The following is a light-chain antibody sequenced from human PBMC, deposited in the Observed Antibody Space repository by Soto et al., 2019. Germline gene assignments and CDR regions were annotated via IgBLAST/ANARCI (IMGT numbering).Light chain of an antibody. V-gene: IGKV3-20*01. CDR2: GAS. CDR3: QQYGSSPFA. J-gene: IGKJ4*01. Sequence: EIVLTQSPGTLSLSPGERATLSCRASQIVSSTYLAWYQQKAGQAPRLLIYGASTRATGIPDRFSGSGSGTDFTLTISRLEPEDFAVYSCQQYGSSPFAFGGGTKLEIK. CDR1: QIVSSTY.